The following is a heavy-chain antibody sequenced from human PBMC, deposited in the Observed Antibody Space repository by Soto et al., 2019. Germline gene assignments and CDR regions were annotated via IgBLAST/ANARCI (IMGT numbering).Heavy chain of an antibody. CDR1: GFSLNGYW. D-gene: IGHD1-26*01. Sequence: GGSLRLSCVASGFSLNGYWMHWVRQAPGERLLWVSHINSDGSSTSYADSVKGRFTISRDNAKNTLYLQMNSLGAEDTAVYYCARCPVGELPFYYYGMDVWGQGTTVTVSS. J-gene: IGHJ6*02. CDR2: INSDGSST. V-gene: IGHV3-74*01. CDR3: ARCPVGELPFYYYGMDV.